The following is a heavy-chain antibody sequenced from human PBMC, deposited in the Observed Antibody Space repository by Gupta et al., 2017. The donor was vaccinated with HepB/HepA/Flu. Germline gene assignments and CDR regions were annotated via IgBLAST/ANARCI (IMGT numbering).Heavy chain of an antibody. V-gene: IGHV1-69*04. CDR3: ARENYDACDY. CDR1: GGTFSSYA. Sequence: GAEVKKPGSSVKVSCTASGGTFSSYAISWVRQATGQGLEWMGRIIPILGIANYAQKFQGRVTITADKSTSTAYMELSSLRSEDTAGYYCARENYDACDYWGQGTLGTVSS. D-gene: IGHD3-3*01. CDR2: IIPILGIA. J-gene: IGHJ4*02.